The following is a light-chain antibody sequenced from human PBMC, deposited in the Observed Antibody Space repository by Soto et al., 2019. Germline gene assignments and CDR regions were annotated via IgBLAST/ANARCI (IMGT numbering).Light chain of an antibody. CDR1: QNVSSN. CDR2: DTS. CDR3: QHYVNWPLT. Sequence: EIVSTHSPATLSFSPVERATLSCRASQNVSSNLAWYQQKPGQTPRLLIYDTSIRATGVPARFSGSRSGAEFTLTISSLQSEDFAVYYCQHYVNWPLTFGGGTKVDIK. J-gene: IGKJ4*01. V-gene: IGKV3-15*01.